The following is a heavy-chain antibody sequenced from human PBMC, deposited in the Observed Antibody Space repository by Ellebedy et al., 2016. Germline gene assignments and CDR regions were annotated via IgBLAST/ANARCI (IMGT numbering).Heavy chain of an antibody. Sequence: GGSLRLSXEASGFRFIDYSMNWIRQAPGQGLQLASYITSSGTYIDYADYVKGRFTVSRDNAKNSLYLQLNSLRVEDTAVYYCARALNSLPDYWGQGTLVTVSS. V-gene: IGHV3-11*06. CDR2: ITSSGTYI. J-gene: IGHJ4*02. CDR3: ARALNSLPDY. D-gene: IGHD4-23*01. CDR1: GFRFIDYS.